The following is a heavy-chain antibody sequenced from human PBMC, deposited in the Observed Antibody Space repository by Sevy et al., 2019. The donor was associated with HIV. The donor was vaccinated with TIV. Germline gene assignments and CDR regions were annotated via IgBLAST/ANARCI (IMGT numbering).Heavy chain of an antibody. Sequence: GGSLRLSCAASGFTFSSYWMPWVRQAPGKGLVWVSRIISDGSSTSYADSVKGRFTISRDNAKNTLYLQMNSLRAEDTAVYYCARDWPDIVVVPAAGGPDAFDIWGQGTMVTVSS. V-gene: IGHV3-74*01. CDR1: GFTFSSYW. CDR2: IISDGSST. CDR3: ARDWPDIVVVPAAGGPDAFDI. D-gene: IGHD2-2*01. J-gene: IGHJ3*02.